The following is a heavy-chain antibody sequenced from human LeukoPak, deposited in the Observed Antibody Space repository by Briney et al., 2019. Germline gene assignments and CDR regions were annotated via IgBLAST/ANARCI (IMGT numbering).Heavy chain of an antibody. V-gene: IGHV3-49*03. Sequence: GGSLRLSCTASGFTFGDYAMSWFRQAPGKGLEWGGVIRSKAYGGTTEYAASVKARFTISRDDSKSIAYLQMNSLKTEDTAVYYCTREYPIVVVTATFRPDAFDIWGQGTMVTVSS. D-gene: IGHD2-21*02. CDR1: GFTFGDYA. CDR2: IRSKAYGGTT. CDR3: TREYPIVVVTATFRPDAFDI. J-gene: IGHJ3*02.